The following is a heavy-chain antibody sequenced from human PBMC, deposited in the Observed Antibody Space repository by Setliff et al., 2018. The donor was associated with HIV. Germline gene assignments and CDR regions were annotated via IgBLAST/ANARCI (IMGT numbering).Heavy chain of an antibody. Sequence: SETLSLTCAVYGGSFSGYYWSWIRQPPGKGLEWIGEINHSGSTNYNPSLKSRVTISVDTSKNQFSLKLSSVTAADTAVYYCARDAGPHYGSGPPLEYWGQGIQVTVSS. CDR3: ARDAGPHYGSGPPLEY. D-gene: IGHD3-10*01. CDR2: INHSGST. J-gene: IGHJ4*02. CDR1: GGSFSGYY. V-gene: IGHV4-34*01.